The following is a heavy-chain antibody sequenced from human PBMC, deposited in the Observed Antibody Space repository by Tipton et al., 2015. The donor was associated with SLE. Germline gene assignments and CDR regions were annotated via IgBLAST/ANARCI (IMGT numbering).Heavy chain of an antibody. D-gene: IGHD6-19*01. CDR1: GFSFRTYW. V-gene: IGHV3-74*01. CDR2: ISGDETTI. CDR3: AREPATMAGPHLDS. J-gene: IGHJ4*02. Sequence: GSLRLSCAASGFSFRTYWMHWVRQVPGKGLVWVSRISGDETTITYADSVKGRFTISRGNTRNTLYLQMNSLRAEDTAVYYCAREPATMAGPHLDSWGQGPLVTVSS.